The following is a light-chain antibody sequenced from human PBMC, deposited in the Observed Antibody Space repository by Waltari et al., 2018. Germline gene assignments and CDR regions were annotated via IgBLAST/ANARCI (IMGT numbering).Light chain of an antibody. CDR3: SSYAGSNYYV. V-gene: IGLV2-8*01. Sequence: QSALTQPPSASGSPGQSVTISCTGTRSDVGGYNYVPWYQQHPGKAPTLMIYEVNERPSGVPDRFSGSKSGNTASLTVSGLQAEDEADYYCSSYAGSNYYVFGTGTKVTVL. CDR1: RSDVGGYNY. CDR2: EVN. J-gene: IGLJ1*01.